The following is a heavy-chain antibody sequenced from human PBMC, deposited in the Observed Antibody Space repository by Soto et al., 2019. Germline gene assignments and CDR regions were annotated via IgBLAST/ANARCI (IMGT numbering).Heavy chain of an antibody. CDR3: ARVAVGATTSGYFDY. J-gene: IGHJ4*02. Sequence: SETLSLTCTVSGGSFSSGGYYWSWIRQHPGKGLEWIGYIYYSGSTYYNPSLKSRVTISVDTSKNQFSLKLSSVTAADTAVYYCARVAVGATTSGYFDYCGQGTLVTVPT. CDR1: GGSFSSGGYY. D-gene: IGHD1-26*01. CDR2: IYYSGST. V-gene: IGHV4-31*03.